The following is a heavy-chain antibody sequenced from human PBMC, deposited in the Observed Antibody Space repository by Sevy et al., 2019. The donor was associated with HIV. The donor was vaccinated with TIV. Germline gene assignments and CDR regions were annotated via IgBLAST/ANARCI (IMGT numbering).Heavy chain of an antibody. D-gene: IGHD3-16*02. CDR1: GFTFSSYA. Sequence: GGSLRLSCAASGFTFSSYAMSWVRQAPGKGLEWVSAISGSGGSTYYADSVKGRFTISRDNSKNTLYLQMNSLRAEDTAVYNCAKGRLGELSAYFDYWGQGTLVTVSS. CDR3: AKGRLGELSAYFDY. V-gene: IGHV3-23*01. CDR2: ISGSGGST. J-gene: IGHJ4*02.